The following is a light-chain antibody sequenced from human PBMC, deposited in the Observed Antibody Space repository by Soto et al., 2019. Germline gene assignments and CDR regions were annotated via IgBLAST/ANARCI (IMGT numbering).Light chain of an antibody. CDR1: QSVTSNY. CDR2: GAS. CDR3: QKYGSSPPT. V-gene: IGKV3-20*01. J-gene: IGKJ1*01. Sequence: EIVLTQSPGTLSLSPGDRATLSCRASQSVTSNYLAWYQQKPGQAPRVLIYGASRRATGAPDRFSGSGSGTDFSLTFNTLDPDDFAVYYFQKYGSSPPTFCKGATVEIK.